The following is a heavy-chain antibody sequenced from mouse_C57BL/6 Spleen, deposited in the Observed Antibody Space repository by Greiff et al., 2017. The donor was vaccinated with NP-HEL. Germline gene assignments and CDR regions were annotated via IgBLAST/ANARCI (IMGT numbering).Heavy chain of an antibody. CDR3: ARCYYGSSHYAMDY. J-gene: IGHJ4*01. CDR1: GYTFTSYW. CDR2: IDPSDSET. Sequence: QVQLQQPGAELVRPGSSVKLSCKASGYTFTSYWMHWVKQRPIQGLEWIGNIDPSDSETHYNQKFKDKATLTVDKSSRTAYMPLSSLTSEDSAVYYCARCYYGSSHYAMDYWGQGTSVTVSS. V-gene: IGHV1-52*01. D-gene: IGHD1-1*01.